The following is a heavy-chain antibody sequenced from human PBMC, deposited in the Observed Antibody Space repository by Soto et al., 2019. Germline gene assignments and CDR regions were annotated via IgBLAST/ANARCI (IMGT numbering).Heavy chain of an antibody. Sequence: GGSLRLSCAASGFTFSRYAMSWVRQAPGKGLEWVSAISGSGGSTYYADSVKGRFTISGDNSKNTLSLQMNSLRAEDTAVYYCAKGTSHTYYDYVWGSYRYPDAFDIWGQGTMVTVSS. CDR2: ISGSGGST. V-gene: IGHV3-23*01. J-gene: IGHJ3*02. CDR3: AKGTSHTYYDYVWGSYRYPDAFDI. D-gene: IGHD3-16*02. CDR1: GFTFSRYA.